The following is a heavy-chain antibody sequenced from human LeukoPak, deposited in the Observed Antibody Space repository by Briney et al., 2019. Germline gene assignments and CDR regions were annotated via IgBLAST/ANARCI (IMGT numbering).Heavy chain of an antibody. J-gene: IGHJ4*02. CDR2: IWYDGSNK. D-gene: IGHD2-21*01. V-gene: IGHV3-33*01. CDR3: ARVGRKDGGDFDY. Sequence: PGGSLRLSCAASGFTFSSYGMHWVRQAPGKGLEWVAVIWYDGSNKYYADSVKGRFTISRDNSKNTLYLQMNSLRAEDTAVYYCARVGRKDGGDFDYWGQGTLVTVSS. CDR1: GFTFSSYG.